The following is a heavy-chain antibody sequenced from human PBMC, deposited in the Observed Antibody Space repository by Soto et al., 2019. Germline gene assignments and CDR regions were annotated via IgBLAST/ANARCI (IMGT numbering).Heavy chain of an antibody. J-gene: IGHJ5*02. D-gene: IGHD4-17*01. CDR2: ISNDGTNR. CDR1: GFTFSSYT. V-gene: IGHV3-30*09. CDR3: ARDGYGDYAGDSWFDP. Sequence: GGSLRLSCVASGFTFSSYTTHWVRQAPGKGLEWVATISNDGTNREYADSVKGRFAISRDRSKNTVFLQMNSLRGEDTAVYYCARDGYGDYAGDSWFDPWGQGTLVTVSS.